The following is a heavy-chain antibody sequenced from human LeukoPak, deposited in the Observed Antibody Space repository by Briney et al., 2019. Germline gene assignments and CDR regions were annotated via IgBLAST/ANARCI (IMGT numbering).Heavy chain of an antibody. CDR2: ISYDGSNK. V-gene: IGHV3-30*04. Sequence: GGSLRLSCAASGFTFSSYAMHWVRQAPGKGLEWVAVISYDGSNKYYADSVKGRFTISRDNSKNTLYLQMNSLRAEDTAVYFCARGGGLDVWGQGAAVTVSS. D-gene: IGHD3-16*01. CDR3: ARGGGLDV. J-gene: IGHJ6*02. CDR1: GFTFSSYA.